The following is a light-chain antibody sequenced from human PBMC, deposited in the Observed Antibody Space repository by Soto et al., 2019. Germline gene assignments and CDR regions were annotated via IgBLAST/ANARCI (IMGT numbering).Light chain of an antibody. CDR3: HHYGVSPT. Sequence: EIVLTQSPGTLSLSPGERATLSCRSSQTVTNSYLAWYQQQPGQAPRLLIYDVSSRATGIPDRFSGSGSGTAFTLAISRLESEDFAVYYCHHYGVSPTFGQGTKVDIK. V-gene: IGKV3-20*01. CDR1: QTVTNSY. J-gene: IGKJ1*01. CDR2: DVS.